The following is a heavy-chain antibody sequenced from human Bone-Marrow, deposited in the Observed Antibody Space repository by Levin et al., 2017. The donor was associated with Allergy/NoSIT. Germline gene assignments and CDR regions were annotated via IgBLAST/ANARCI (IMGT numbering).Heavy chain of an antibody. Sequence: GSLRLSCIVSGGSISSSSYHWGWIRQPPGTGLEWIGSIYSGGNTYYNPSLKSRVTISVDTSRNQFSLKLSSVTAADTAVYYCARQDSDSSGYYSPYYYYYGMDVWGQGTTVSVSS. J-gene: IGHJ6*02. D-gene: IGHD3-22*01. V-gene: IGHV4-39*01. CDR1: GGSISSSSYH. CDR3: ARQDSDSSGYYSPYYYYYGMDV. CDR2: IYSGGNT.